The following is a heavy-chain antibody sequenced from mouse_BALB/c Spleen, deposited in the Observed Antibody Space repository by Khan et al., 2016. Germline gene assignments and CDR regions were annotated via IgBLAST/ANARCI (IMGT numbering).Heavy chain of an antibody. V-gene: IGHV14-3*02. CDR1: GFNIKDTY. J-gene: IGHJ4*01. Sequence: VQLQQSGAELVKPGASVKLSCTASGFNIKDTYMHWVKQRPEQGLEWIGRIDPANGNTKYDPKFQGKATITADTSSNTAYLQLSSLTSEDTAVYYCARSDDYYAMDYWGQGTSVTVSS. CDR3: ARSDDYYAMDY. CDR2: IDPANGNT.